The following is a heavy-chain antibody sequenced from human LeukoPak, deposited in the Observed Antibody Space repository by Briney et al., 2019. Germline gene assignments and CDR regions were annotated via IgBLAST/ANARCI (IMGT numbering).Heavy chain of an antibody. CDR3: AGGVTSYYDSSGPRFDY. CDR1: GGSISSYY. V-gene: IGHV4-59*01. CDR2: IYYSGST. J-gene: IGHJ4*02. Sequence: SETLSLTCTVSGGSISSYYWSWIRQPPGKGVEWIGYIYYSGSTNYNPSPKSRVTISVDTSKNQFSLKLSSVTAADTAVYYCAGGVTSYYDSSGPRFDYWGQGTLVTVSS. D-gene: IGHD3-22*01.